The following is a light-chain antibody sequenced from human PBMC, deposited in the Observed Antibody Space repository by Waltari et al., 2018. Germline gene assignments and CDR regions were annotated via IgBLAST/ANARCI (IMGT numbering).Light chain of an antibody. J-gene: IGKJ2*01. CDR3: QQYDNLPYT. CDR2: DAS. CDR1: QDISNY. V-gene: IGKV1-33*01. Sequence: DIQLPQSPSSLSASLPDRVTITCQASQDISNYLNWYQQKPGKAPKLLIYDASNLETGVPSRFSGSGSGTDFTFTISSLQPEDIATYYCQQYDNLPYTFGQGTKLEIK.